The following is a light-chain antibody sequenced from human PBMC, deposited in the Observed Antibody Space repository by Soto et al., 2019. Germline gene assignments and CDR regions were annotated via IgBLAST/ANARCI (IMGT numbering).Light chain of an antibody. CDR1: QSFRGL. CDR2: DAY. CDR3: QQRHMLPIT. Sequence: EVVLTQSPVTLSLSPGERATLSCRASQSFRGLLAWYQQKPGQAPRLLIYDAYNRATGIPPRFSGSGSGTDFTLTISSLEPEDSAVYYCQQRHMLPITFGQGTRLENK. J-gene: IGKJ5*01. V-gene: IGKV3-11*01.